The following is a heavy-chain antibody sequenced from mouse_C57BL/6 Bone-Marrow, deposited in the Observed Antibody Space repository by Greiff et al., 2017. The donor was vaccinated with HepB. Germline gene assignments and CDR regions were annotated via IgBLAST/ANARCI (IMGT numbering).Heavy chain of an antibody. D-gene: IGHD1-3*01. V-gene: IGHV1-52*01. Sequence: QVQLKQPGAELVRPGSSVKLSCKASGYTFNSYWMHWVKQRPIQGLEWIGNIDPSDSETHYIQKFKDKATLTVDKSSSTAYMQLSSLTSEDSAVYYCAKALNDYAMDYWGQGTSVTVSS. CDR2: IDPSDSET. J-gene: IGHJ4*01. CDR3: AKALNDYAMDY. CDR1: GYTFNSYW.